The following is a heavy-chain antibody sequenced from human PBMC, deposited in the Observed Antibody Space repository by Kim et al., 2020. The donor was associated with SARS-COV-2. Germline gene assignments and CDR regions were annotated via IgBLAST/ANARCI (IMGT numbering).Heavy chain of an antibody. CDR2: ISGSGGST. CDR1: GFTFSSYA. D-gene: IGHD3-3*01. J-gene: IGHJ4*02. CDR3: AKGVRITIFGVVIIPVLPEYYFHY. Sequence: GGSLRLSCAASGFTFSSYAMSWVRQAPGKGLEWVSAISGSGGSTYYADSVKGRFTISRDNSKNTLYLQMNSLRAEDTAVYYCAKGVRITIFGVVIIPVLPEYYFHYWGQGTLVTVSS. V-gene: IGHV3-23*01.